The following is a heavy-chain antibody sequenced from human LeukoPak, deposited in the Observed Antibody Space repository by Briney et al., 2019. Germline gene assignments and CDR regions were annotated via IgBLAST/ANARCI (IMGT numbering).Heavy chain of an antibody. CDR2: INHSGST. CDR3: ARVRTTVTTFKNYYYGMDV. Sequence: SETLSLTCAVYGASFSDFYWSWIRQPPGMGLEWIGEINHSGSTNHNPSLKSRLTISVDTSKNQLSLKLSSVTAADTAVYYCARVRTTVTTFKNYYYGMDVWGQGTTATVSS. V-gene: IGHV4-34*01. CDR1: GASFSDFY. J-gene: IGHJ6*02. D-gene: IGHD4-17*01.